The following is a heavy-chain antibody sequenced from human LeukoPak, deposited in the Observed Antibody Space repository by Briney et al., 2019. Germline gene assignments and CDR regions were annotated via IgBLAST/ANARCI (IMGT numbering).Heavy chain of an antibody. CDR3: ARDHPAVADFDY. D-gene: IGHD6-19*01. Sequence: PGGSLRLSCAASGFTFSSYGMSWVRQAPGKGLEWVSSISSSSSYIYYADSVKGRFTISRDNAKNSLYLQMNSLRAEDTAVYYCARDHPAVADFDYWGQGTLVTVSS. CDR2: ISSSSSYI. CDR1: GFTFSSYG. V-gene: IGHV3-21*01. J-gene: IGHJ4*02.